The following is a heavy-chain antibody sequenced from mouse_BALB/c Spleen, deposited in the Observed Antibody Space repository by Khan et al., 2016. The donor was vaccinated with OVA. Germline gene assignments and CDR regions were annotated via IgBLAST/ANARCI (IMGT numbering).Heavy chain of an antibody. V-gene: IGHV1-80*01. Sequence: QVQLQQAGVELVRPGSSVRISCKASGYAFSSYWLNWVKQRPGQGLEWIGQIYPGDGDTNYNGNFKGKATLTVDESSSTAYMQLSSLTSEDSAVYFCAIFDGYYVRDLYSLDYWGQGTSVTVSS. D-gene: IGHD2-3*01. CDR2: IYPGDGDT. CDR3: AIFDGYYVRDLYSLDY. J-gene: IGHJ4*01. CDR1: GYAFSSYW.